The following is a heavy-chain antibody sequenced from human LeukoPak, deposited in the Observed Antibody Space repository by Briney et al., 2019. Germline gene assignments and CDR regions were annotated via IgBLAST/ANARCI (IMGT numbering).Heavy chain of an antibody. V-gene: IGHV3-23*01. CDR1: GFTFSSYA. D-gene: IGHD3-10*01. Sequence: GGSLRLSCAASGFTFSSYAMSWVRQAPGKGLEWVSAISGSGGSTYYADSAKGRFTISRDNSKNTLYLQMNSLRAEDTAVYYCAKDTRPYGSGSYYFDYWGQGTLATVSS. CDR2: ISGSGGST. CDR3: AKDTRPYGSGSYYFDY. J-gene: IGHJ4*02.